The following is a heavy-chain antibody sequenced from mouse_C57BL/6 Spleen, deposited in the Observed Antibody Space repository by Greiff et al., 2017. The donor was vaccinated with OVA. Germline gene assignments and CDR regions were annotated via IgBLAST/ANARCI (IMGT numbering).Heavy chain of an antibody. CDR3: ARSFDGGYAMDY. Sequence: EVQGVESGGGLVQPGGSLSLSCAASGFTFTDYYMSWVRQPPGKALEWLGFIRNKANGYTTEYSASVKGRFTISRDNSQSILYLQMNALRAEDSATYYCARSFDGGYAMDYWGQGTSVTVSS. J-gene: IGHJ4*01. CDR1: GFTFTDYY. V-gene: IGHV7-3*01. CDR2: IRNKANGYTT.